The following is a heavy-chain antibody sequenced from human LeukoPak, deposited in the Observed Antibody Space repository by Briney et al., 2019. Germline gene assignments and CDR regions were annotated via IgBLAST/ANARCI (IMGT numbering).Heavy chain of an antibody. D-gene: IGHD4/OR15-4a*01. CDR3: AREPTANAMDV. Sequence: SETLSLTCAVSGGSLRTYYWCWVRQHPGRGLECIGYIYYSGSTKYNPSLQSRGTISVDTSKNQLFLKLRSVPAADTAVYYCAREPTANAMDVWGKGTTVTVSS. J-gene: IGHJ6*03. CDR2: IYYSGST. V-gene: IGHV4-59*01. CDR1: GGSLRTYY.